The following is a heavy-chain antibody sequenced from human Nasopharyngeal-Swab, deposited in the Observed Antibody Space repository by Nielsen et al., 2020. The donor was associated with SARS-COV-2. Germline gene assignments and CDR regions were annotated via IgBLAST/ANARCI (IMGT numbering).Heavy chain of an antibody. D-gene: IGHD6-13*01. CDR3: ARRGGTAGSDAFDI. Sequence: VRQMPGKGLEWMGIIYPGDSDTRYSPSFQGQVTISADKSISTAYLQWSSLKASDTAMYYCARRGGTAGSDAFDIWGQGTMVPSPQ. J-gene: IGHJ3*02. CDR2: IYPGDSDT. V-gene: IGHV5-51*01.